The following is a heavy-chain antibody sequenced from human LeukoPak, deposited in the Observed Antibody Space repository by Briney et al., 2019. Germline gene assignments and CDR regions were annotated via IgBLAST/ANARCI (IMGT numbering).Heavy chain of an antibody. D-gene: IGHD3-10*01. CDR1: GGSISSSSYY. CDR3: ARHMPYGSGSYSPDY. CDR2: IYYSGST. Sequence: SETLSLTCTVSGGSISSSSYYWGWIRQPPGKGLEWIGSIYYSGSTYYNPSLKSRVTISVDTSKNRFSLKLSSVTAADTAVYYCARHMPYGSGSYSPDYWGQGTLVTVSS. V-gene: IGHV4-39*01. J-gene: IGHJ4*02.